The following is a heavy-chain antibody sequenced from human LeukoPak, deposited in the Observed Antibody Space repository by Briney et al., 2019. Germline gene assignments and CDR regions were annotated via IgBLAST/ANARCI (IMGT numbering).Heavy chain of an antibody. CDR2: IYSSGST. CDR3: ARAPGGTFDS. J-gene: IGHJ4*02. CDR1: GGSISGSY. Sequence: SETLSLTCTVSGGSISGSYWSWIRQPAGRELEWIGRIYSSGSTNYNPSLKSRVTMSVDTSKNQFSLNLTSVSAADTAVYFCARAPGGTFDSWGQGTLVTVSS. D-gene: IGHD1-14*01. V-gene: IGHV4-4*07.